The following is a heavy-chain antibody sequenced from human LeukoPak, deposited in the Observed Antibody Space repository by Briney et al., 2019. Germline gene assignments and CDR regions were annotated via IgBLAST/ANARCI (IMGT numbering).Heavy chain of an antibody. CDR1: GYSFTSYW. CDR2: IDPSDSYT. V-gene: IGHV5-10-1*01. CDR3: ARRGSHSLFDY. D-gene: IGHD1-26*01. Sequence: GESLKISCKGSGYSFTSYWISWVRQMPGKGRGWMGRIDPSDSYTNYSPSFQGHVTISADKSISTAYLQWSSLKASDTAMYYCARRGSHSLFDYWGQGTLVTVSS. J-gene: IGHJ4*02.